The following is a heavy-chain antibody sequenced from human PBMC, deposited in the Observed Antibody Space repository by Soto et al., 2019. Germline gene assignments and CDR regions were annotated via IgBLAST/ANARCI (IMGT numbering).Heavy chain of an antibody. CDR2: INHSGST. J-gene: IGHJ4*02. Sequence: PSETLSLTCAVYGGSFSGYYWSWIRQPPGKGLEWIGEINHSGSTNYNPSLKSRVTISVDTSKNQFSLKLSSVTAADTAVYYCARQMGASDYWGQGTLVTVPQ. CDR1: GGSFSGYY. D-gene: IGHD1-26*01. V-gene: IGHV4-34*01. CDR3: ARQMGASDY.